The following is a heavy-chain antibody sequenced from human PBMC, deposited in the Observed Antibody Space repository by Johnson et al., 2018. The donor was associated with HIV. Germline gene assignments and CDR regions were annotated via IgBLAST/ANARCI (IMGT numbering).Heavy chain of an antibody. Sequence: VQLVESGGGVVQPGRSLRLSCAASGFTFSSYAMHWVRQAPGKGLEWVAVISYDGSNKYYADSVKGRFTISRDNSKNTLYLQMNSLRAEDTAVYYCASYSDYKSSDAFDIWGQGTMVTVSS. V-gene: IGHV3-30-3*01. CDR1: GFTFSSYA. CDR3: ASYSDYKSSDAFDI. J-gene: IGHJ3*02. D-gene: IGHD4-11*01. CDR2: ISYDGSNK.